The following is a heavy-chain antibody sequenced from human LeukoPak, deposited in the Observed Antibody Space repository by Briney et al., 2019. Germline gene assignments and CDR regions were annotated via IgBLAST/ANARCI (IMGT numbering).Heavy chain of an antibody. CDR2: INPSGGST. J-gene: IGHJ4*02. Sequence: ASVKVSCKASGYTFTSYYMHWVRQAPGQGLEWMGIINPSGGSTSYAQKFQGRVTMTRDTSTSTVYMELSSLRSEDTAVYYCARAREYQLLWRVTANYYFDYWGQGTLVTVSS. CDR3: ARAREYQLLWRVTANYYFDY. CDR1: GYTFTSYY. V-gene: IGHV1-46*01. D-gene: IGHD2-2*01.